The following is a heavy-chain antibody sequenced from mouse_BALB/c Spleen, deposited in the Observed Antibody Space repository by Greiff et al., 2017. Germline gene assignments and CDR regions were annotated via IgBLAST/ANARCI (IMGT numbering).Heavy chain of an antibody. Sequence: QVQLQQPGAELVKPGASVKLSCKASGYTFTSYWMHWVKQRPGQGLEWIGEINPSNGRTNYNEKFKSKATLTVDKSSSTAYMQLSSLTSEESAVYYCARYYGYYVDYWGQGTTLTVAS. CDR1: GYTFTSYW. CDR3: ARYYGYYVDY. J-gene: IGHJ2*01. CDR2: INPSNGRT. D-gene: IGHD1-2*01. V-gene: IGHV1S81*02.